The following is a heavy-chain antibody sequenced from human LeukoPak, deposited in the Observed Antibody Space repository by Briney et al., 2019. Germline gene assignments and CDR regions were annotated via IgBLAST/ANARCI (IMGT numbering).Heavy chain of an antibody. V-gene: IGHV1-2*02. CDR1: GYTFTGYY. CDR3: ARGSPFSGKKGFEL. CDR2: LNPSTGAT. Sequence: ASVKVSCKASGYTFTGYYLHWVRLAPGQGLEWMGWLNPSTGATNSAQRFQGRVTLTRDTSITTAHMELSRLTSDDTTVYYCARGSPFSGKKGFELWGQGTMVTVSS. J-gene: IGHJ3*01.